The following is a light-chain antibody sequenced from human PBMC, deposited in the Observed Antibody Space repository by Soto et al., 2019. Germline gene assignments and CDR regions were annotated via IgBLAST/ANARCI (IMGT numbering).Light chain of an antibody. J-gene: IGKJ4*02. Sequence: DIQMTQSPSTQSASVGDRVTITCRASQNNRSWLAWYQQKPGKAPRLLIYKASSLESGVPSRFSGSGSGTEFTLTISSLQPDDSATYYCQQYDSSSTFGGGTKVEIK. CDR2: KAS. CDR1: QNNRSW. CDR3: QQYDSSST. V-gene: IGKV1-5*03.